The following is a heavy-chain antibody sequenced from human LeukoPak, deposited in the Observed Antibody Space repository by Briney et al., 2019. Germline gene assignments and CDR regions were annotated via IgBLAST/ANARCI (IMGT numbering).Heavy chain of an antibody. CDR1: GSSISSYH. V-gene: IGHV4-4*07. Sequence: SETLSLTCTVSGSSISSYHWSWIRQPAGKGLEWIGHIFASGSTNYNPSLKSRATISVDKSKNQFSLKLSSVTAADTAVYYCARGSHYYDSSGIDYWGQGTLVTVSS. J-gene: IGHJ4*02. CDR2: IFASGST. D-gene: IGHD3-22*01. CDR3: ARGSHYYDSSGIDY.